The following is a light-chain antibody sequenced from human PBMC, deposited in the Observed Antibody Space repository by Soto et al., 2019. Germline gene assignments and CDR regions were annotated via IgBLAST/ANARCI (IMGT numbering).Light chain of an antibody. Sequence: QSALTQPDSVSGSPGQSITIACTGTRSDVGVSNSVSWYQQQPGKDPKLIIYDVNNRPSGVSWRFSGSKSGNTASLNVSGLQAEDEAYYYCGSYARSSTLVFGGGTKLTVL. CDR1: RSDVGVSNS. CDR3: GSYARSSTLV. CDR2: DVN. V-gene: IGLV2-14*03. J-gene: IGLJ2*01.